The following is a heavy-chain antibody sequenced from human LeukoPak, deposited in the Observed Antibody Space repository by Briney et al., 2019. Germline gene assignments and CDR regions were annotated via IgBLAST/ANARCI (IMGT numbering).Heavy chain of an antibody. D-gene: IGHD2-2*01. CDR2: ISAYNGNT. V-gene: IGHV1-18*01. CDR3: AREIGYCSSTSCYECFDY. J-gene: IGHJ4*02. CDR1: GYTFTSYG. Sequence: ASVKVSCKASGYTFTSYGISWVRQAPGQGLEWMGWISAYNGNTNYAQKLQGRVTMTTDTSTSTAYMELRSLRPDDTAVYYCAREIGYCSSTSCYECFDYWGQGTLVTVSS.